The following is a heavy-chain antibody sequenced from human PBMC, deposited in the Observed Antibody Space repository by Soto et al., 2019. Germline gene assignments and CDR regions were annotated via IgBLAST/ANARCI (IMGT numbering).Heavy chain of an antibody. CDR2: IYSGGST. J-gene: IGHJ4*02. CDR3: ARDMVGYCSGGSCYSEGFDY. V-gene: IGHV3-53*01. CDR1: GFTISSNY. D-gene: IGHD2-15*01. Sequence: PGGSLRLSCAASGFTISSNYMSWVRQAPGKGLEWVSVIYSGGSTYYADSVKGRFTISRDNSKNTLYLQMNSLRAEDTAVYYCARDMVGYCSGGSCYSEGFDYWGQGTLVTVSS.